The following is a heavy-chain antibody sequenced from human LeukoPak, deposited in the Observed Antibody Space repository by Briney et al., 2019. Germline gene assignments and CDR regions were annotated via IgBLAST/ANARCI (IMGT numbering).Heavy chain of an antibody. CDR2: ISGSGGST. D-gene: IGHD2-2*01. Sequence: GGSLRLSCAASGFTFSKYWMLWVRQAPGKGLEWVSAISGSGGSTYYADSVKGRFTISRDNSKNTLYLQMNSLRAEDTAVYYCAKDPDSCSSTSCYLFDYWGQGTLVTVSS. CDR1: GFTFSKYW. J-gene: IGHJ4*02. CDR3: AKDPDSCSSTSCYLFDY. V-gene: IGHV3-23*01.